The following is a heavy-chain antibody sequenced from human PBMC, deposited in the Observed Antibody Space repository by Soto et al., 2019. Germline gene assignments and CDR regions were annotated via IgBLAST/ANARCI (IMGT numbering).Heavy chain of an antibody. V-gene: IGHV1-69*01. CDR1: GGTFSTYA. CDR3: ARGVGAYFFDG. J-gene: IGHJ4*02. Sequence: QVQLVQSGAEVKKPGSSVKVTCKASGGTFSTYAITWVRQAPGQGLEWLGGIIPIFGTTDYARKFQGRVTITAAESTSTVFIELSSLTSDDTAVYYCARGVGAYFFDGWGQGTLVTVSS. D-gene: IGHD1-26*01. CDR2: IIPIFGTT.